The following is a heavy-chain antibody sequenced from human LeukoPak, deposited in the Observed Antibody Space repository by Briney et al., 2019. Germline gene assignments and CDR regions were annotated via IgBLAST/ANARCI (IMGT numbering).Heavy chain of an antibody. Sequence: GGSLRLSCAASGFTFSSYSMNWVRQAPGKGLEWVSSISTSSSYIYYADSVKGRFTISRDNSKNTLYLQMNSLRAEDTAVYYCARVVDHDYGDYYLDYWGQGTLVTVSS. D-gene: IGHD4-17*01. V-gene: IGHV3-21*04. CDR3: ARVVDHDYGDYYLDY. CDR1: GFTFSSYS. CDR2: ISTSSSYI. J-gene: IGHJ4*02.